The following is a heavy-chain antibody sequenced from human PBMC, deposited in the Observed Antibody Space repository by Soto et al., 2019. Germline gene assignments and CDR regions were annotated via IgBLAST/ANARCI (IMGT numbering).Heavy chain of an antibody. D-gene: IGHD2-8*01. V-gene: IGHV3-7*01. Sequence: GGSLRLSCAASGFTFRSYWMSWVRQAPGKGLEWVANIKQDGSEKYYVDSVKGRFTISRDNAKNSLYLQMNSLRAEDTAVYYCARGSFHCTNGVCYMTAYHYYYMDVWGKGTTVTVSS. J-gene: IGHJ6*03. CDR2: IKQDGSEK. CDR1: GFTFRSYW. CDR3: ARGSFHCTNGVCYMTAYHYYYMDV.